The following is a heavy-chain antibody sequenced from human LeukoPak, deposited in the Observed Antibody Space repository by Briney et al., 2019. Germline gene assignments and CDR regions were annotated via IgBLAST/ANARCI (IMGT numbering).Heavy chain of an antibody. D-gene: IGHD3-16*01. Sequence: GGSLRLSCSASGFTFSDSYMSWIRQVPGKGLEWISYISSSGGTIYYADSVKGRFTISRDNAKNSLYLQMNSLRAEDTAVYYCAKEGGGWRDGYFDYWGQGTLVTVSS. V-gene: IGHV3-11*01. CDR1: GFTFSDSY. CDR2: ISSSGGTI. CDR3: AKEGGGWRDGYFDY. J-gene: IGHJ4*02.